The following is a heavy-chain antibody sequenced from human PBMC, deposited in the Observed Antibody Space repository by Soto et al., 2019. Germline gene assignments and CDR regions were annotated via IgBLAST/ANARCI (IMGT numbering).Heavy chain of an antibody. Sequence: SETLSLTCTFAVGSVSIGSYSWMWIRQPPGRGLEWIGYIYHSGDTNYNPSLKSRVTISVDTSKNQFSLKLSSVTSADTAMYYCARAGYSHGEFDHWGQGTMVTVSS. CDR2: IYHSGDT. CDR3: ARAGYSHGEFDH. J-gene: IGHJ4*02. D-gene: IGHD5-18*01. CDR1: VGSVSIGSYS. V-gene: IGHV4-61*01.